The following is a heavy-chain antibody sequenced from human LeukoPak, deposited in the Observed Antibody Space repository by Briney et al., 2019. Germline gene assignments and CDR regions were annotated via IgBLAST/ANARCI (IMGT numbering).Heavy chain of an antibody. Sequence: SETLSLTCTVSGGSMSGYYWSWIRQPPGKGLEWIGYIYTSGSTNYNPSLKSRVTISVDTSKNHFSLKLSSVTAADTAVYYCAGPGAGDLDYWGQGTLVTVSS. V-gene: IGHV4-4*09. J-gene: IGHJ4*02. CDR3: AGPGAGDLDY. D-gene: IGHD3-10*01. CDR2: IYTSGST. CDR1: GGSMSGYY.